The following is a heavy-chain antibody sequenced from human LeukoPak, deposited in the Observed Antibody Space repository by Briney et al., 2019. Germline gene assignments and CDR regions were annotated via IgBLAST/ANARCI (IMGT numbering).Heavy chain of an antibody. J-gene: IGHJ4*02. CDR3: ARAPPPYSSSWRKYYFDY. D-gene: IGHD6-13*01. Sequence: SGTLSLTCAVSGGSISSSNWWSWVRQPPGKGLEWIGEIYHSGSTNYNPSLKSRVTISVDTSKNQFSLKLSSVTAADTAVYYCARAPPPYSSSWRKYYFDYWGQGTLVTVSS. V-gene: IGHV4-4*02. CDR1: GGSISSSNW. CDR2: IYHSGST.